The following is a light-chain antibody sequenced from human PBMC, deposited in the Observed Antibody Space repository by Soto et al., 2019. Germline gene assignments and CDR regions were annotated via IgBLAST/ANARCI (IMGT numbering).Light chain of an antibody. Sequence: DIVMTQSPRSLPVTPGEPASISCRSSQSLLHSNGYNYLDWYLQRPGQSPQLLIYLGSTRASGVPDRFGGSGSGTDFALKISRVEAEEVGVYYCMQALQTPYTFGQGTKLQIK. V-gene: IGKV2-28*01. CDR3: MQALQTPYT. CDR2: LGS. J-gene: IGKJ2*01. CDR1: QSLLHSNGYNY.